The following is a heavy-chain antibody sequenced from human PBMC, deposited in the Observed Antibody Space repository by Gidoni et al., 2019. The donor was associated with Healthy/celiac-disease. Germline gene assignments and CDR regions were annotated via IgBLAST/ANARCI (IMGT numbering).Heavy chain of an antibody. Sequence: QVQLQESGPGLVKPSQTLSLTCTVSGGSINSGNHYWNWIRQHPGKGLEWIGHIYYSGSTFYNPSLKSRVTISVDTSKNQFSLKLSSVTAADTAVYYCARGSCSRTSCYIMGRKNWFDPWGQGTLVTVSS. D-gene: IGHD2-2*02. CDR3: ARGSCSRTSCYIMGRKNWFDP. CDR2: IYYSGST. CDR1: GGSINSGNHY. J-gene: IGHJ5*02. V-gene: IGHV4-31*03.